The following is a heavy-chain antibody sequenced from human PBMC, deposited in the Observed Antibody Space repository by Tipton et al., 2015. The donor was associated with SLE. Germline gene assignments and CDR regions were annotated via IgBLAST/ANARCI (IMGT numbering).Heavy chain of an antibody. Sequence: TLSLTCTVSGGSISSHYWSWIRQPPGKGLEWIGYIYYSGSTNYNPSLKSRVTISVDTSKNQFSLKLSSVTAADTAVYYCAREHFWSGYYYYMDVWGKGTTVTVSS. D-gene: IGHD3-3*02. CDR3: AREHFWSGYYYYMDV. CDR2: IYYSGST. V-gene: IGHV4-59*11. J-gene: IGHJ6*03. CDR1: GGSISSHY.